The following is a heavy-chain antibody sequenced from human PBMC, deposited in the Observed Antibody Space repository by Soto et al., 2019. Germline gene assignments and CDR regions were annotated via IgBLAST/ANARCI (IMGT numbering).Heavy chain of an antibody. D-gene: IGHD3-10*01. CDR3: AREVDGSVRGVISWFDP. V-gene: IGHV4-59*01. CDR1: GGSISSYY. J-gene: IGHJ5*02. Sequence: SETLSLTCTVSGGSISSYYWSWIRQPPGKGLEWIGYIYYSGSTNYNPSLKSRVTISVDTSKNQFSLKLSSVTAADTAVYYCAREVDGSVRGVISWFDPWGQGTLVTVSS. CDR2: IYYSGST.